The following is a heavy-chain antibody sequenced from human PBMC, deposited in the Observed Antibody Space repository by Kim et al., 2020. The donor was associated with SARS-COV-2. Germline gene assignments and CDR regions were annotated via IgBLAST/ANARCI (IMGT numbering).Heavy chain of an antibody. CDR2: MNPNSGNT. V-gene: IGHV1-8*01. Sequence: ASVKVSCKASGYTFTSYDINWVRQATGQGLEWMGWMNPNSGNTGYAQKFQGRVTMTRNTSISTAYMELSSLRSEDTAVYYCARGIGVLSGSYYKRPHYGMDVWGQGTTVTVSS. CDR1: GYTFTSYD. D-gene: IGHD3-10*01. CDR3: ARGIGVLSGSYYKRPHYGMDV. J-gene: IGHJ6*02.